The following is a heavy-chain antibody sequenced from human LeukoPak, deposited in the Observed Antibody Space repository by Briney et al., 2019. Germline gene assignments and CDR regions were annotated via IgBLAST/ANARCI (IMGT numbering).Heavy chain of an antibody. V-gene: IGHV1-69*13. CDR2: IIPIFGTA. D-gene: IGHD6-13*01. CDR1: GGTFSSYA. J-gene: IGHJ4*02. CDR3: ARSIAAAGTLDY. Sequence: SVKVSCKASGGTFSSYANSWVRQAPGQGLEWMGGIIPIFGTANYAQKFQGRVTITADESTSTAYMELSSLRSEDTAVYYCARSIAAAGTLDYWGQGTLVTVSS.